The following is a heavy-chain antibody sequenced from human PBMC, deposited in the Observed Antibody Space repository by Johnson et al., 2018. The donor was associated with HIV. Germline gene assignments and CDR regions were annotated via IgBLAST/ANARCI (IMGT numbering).Heavy chain of an antibody. CDR3: GSGTRSACAFDI. V-gene: IGHV3-33*08. J-gene: IGHJ3*02. CDR1: GFTFGDYA. Sequence: QVQLVESGGGLVQPGRSLRLSCTASGFTFGDYALSWVRQAPGKGLEWVAFIWYDGSTKYYADSVRGRFTISRDNSKNTLYLQMNSLRDRGRAYYNFGSGTRSACAFDIWGQGTMVTVSS. CDR2: IWYDGSTK. D-gene: IGHD3-3*01.